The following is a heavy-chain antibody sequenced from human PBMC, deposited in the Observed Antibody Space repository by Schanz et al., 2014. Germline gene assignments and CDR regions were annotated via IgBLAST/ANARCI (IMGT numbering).Heavy chain of an antibody. D-gene: IGHD6-13*01. J-gene: IGHJ4*02. CDR2: ISSGGGST. CDR3: ARGLIAAAGGAFDY. Sequence: EVQLLESGGGLVQPGGSLRLSCASSGFSFTTYAMSWVRQAPGKGLEWVSSISSGGGSTYYADSVKGRFTMSRDNSKNTLYLQMNSLRAGDAAVYYCARGLIAAAGGAFDYWGQGTLVAVSA. CDR1: GFSFTTYA. V-gene: IGHV3-23*01.